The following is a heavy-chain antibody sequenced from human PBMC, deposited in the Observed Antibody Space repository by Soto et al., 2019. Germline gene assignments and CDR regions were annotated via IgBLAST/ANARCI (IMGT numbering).Heavy chain of an antibody. V-gene: IGHV4-30-4*01. D-gene: IGHD3-10*01. CDR2: IYYSGST. Sequence: QVQLQHSGPGLVKPSQTLSLTCTVSGGSISSGDYYWSWIRQPPGKGLEWIGYIYYSGSTYYNPSLKSRVTISIDTSKNQFSRKLSSVTAADTAVYYCASAQLGSWSWWFDPWGQGTLVTVSS. CDR3: ASAQLGSWSWWFDP. J-gene: IGHJ5*02. CDR1: GGSISSGDYY.